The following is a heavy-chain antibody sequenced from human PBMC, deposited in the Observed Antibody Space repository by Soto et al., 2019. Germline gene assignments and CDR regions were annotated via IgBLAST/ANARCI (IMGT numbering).Heavy chain of an antibody. CDR1: GGSFSGYY. J-gene: IGHJ4*02. D-gene: IGHD2-2*01. CDR3: ARSDIVVVPAASSVFDY. V-gene: IGHV4-34*01. Sequence: PSETLSLTCAVYGGSFSGYYWSWIRQPPGKGLEWIGEINHSGSTNYNPSLKSRVTISVDTSKNQFSLKLSSVTAADTAVYYCARSDIVVVPAASSVFDYWGQGTLVTVSS. CDR2: INHSGST.